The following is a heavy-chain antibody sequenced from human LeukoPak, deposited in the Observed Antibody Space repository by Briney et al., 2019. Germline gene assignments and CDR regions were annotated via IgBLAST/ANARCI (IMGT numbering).Heavy chain of an antibody. CDR3: ARSQPYYYGSGSYTYFDY. Sequence: SETLSLTCTVSGYSISSGYYWGWIRQPPGKGLEWIGSIYHSGSTYYNPSLKSRVTISVDTSKNQFSLKLSSVTAADTAVYYCARSQPYYYGSGSYTYFDYWGQGTLVTVSS. CDR2: IYHSGST. V-gene: IGHV4-38-2*02. J-gene: IGHJ4*02. CDR1: GYSISSGYY. D-gene: IGHD3-10*01.